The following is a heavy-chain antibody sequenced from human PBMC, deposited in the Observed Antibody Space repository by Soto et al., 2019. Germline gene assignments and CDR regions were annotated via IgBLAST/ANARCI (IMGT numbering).Heavy chain of an antibody. CDR3: ARDCYYSSGRSHYYYYLDV. CDR2: ISSNGDST. CDR1: GFTFNTYA. Sequence: GGSLRLSCAASGFTFNTYAMHWVRQAPGKGLEYVSTISSNGDSTYYANSVKGRFTVSRDNSKNTLYLQMGSLRAEDMGVYFCARDCYYSSGRSHYYYYLDVWGKGTTVTVSS. J-gene: IGHJ6*03. V-gene: IGHV3-64*01. D-gene: IGHD6-19*01.